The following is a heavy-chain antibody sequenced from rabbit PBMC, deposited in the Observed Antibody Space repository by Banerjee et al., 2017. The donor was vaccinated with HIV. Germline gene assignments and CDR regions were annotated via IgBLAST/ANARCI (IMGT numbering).Heavy chain of an antibody. J-gene: IGHJ4*01. CDR1: GLDFSSGYW. Sequence: QEQLVEYGGDLVQPEGSLTLTCKASGLDFSSGYWICWVRQAPGKGLEWIACIYTGSGGDTYYASWAKGRFTISKTSSTTVTLQMTSLTAADTATYFCARWNNGGDGFNLWGPGTLVTV. CDR3: ARWNNGGDGFNL. CDR2: IYTGSGGDT. D-gene: IGHD2-1*01. V-gene: IGHV1S45*01.